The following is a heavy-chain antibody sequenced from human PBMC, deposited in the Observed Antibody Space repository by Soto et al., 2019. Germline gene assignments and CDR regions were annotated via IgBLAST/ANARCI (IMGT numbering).Heavy chain of an antibody. D-gene: IGHD6-13*01. CDR3: VKTPASDTLDP. J-gene: IGHJ5*02. V-gene: IGHV6-1*01. CDR1: GDSVSSTSAA. CDR2: TYYRSKWYN. Sequence: SQTLSLTCAISGDSVSSTSAAWSWIRQSPSRGLEWLGRTYYRSKWYNDYAVSVKRRITINPDTSKNQFSLQLNSVTPEDTAVYYCVKTPASDTLDPWGQGILVTVSS.